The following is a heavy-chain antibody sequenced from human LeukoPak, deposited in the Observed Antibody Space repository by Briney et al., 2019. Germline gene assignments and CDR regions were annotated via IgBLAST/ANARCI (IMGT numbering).Heavy chain of an antibody. V-gene: IGHV5-51*01. Sequence: NPGESLKISCKGSGYSFTTYWIGWVRQMPGKGLEWMGIIYPGDSDTRYSPSFQGQVTFSADKAISTAYLQWSSLKASDTAMYYCARWDGPTYYFDYWGQGTLVTVSS. J-gene: IGHJ4*02. CDR2: IYPGDSDT. CDR3: ARWDGPTYYFDY. D-gene: IGHD1-1*01. CDR1: GYSFTTYW.